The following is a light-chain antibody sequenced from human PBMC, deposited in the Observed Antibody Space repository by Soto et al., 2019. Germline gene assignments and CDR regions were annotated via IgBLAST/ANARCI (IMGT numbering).Light chain of an antibody. CDR2: DVT. V-gene: IGLV2-14*03. CDR1: SSDVGAYNY. Sequence: QSALTQPASVSGSPGQSITISCTGTSSDVGAYNYVSWYQQYPGKAPKYIIYDVTNRPSGVSYRFSGSKSGNTASLTISGLPAEDEADYDCSSYTTSSTLYVFGTGTKLTVL. J-gene: IGLJ1*01. CDR3: SSYTTSSTLYV.